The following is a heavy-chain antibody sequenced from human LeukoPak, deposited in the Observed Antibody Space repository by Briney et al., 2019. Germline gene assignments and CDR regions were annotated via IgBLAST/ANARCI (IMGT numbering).Heavy chain of an antibody. V-gene: IGHV1-2*07. CDR2: INPNTGGT. CDR1: ENTFTGYF. D-gene: IGHD3-9*01. Sequence: ASVKASGRPFENTFTGYFRHGVRQAPGKGLNWLGWINPNTGGTKYAHKFQGRVTMTRDTSIGTAYMELSTVTSDDTAVYFCARVHATGYFSLDLGYWGQGTLVTVSS. CDR3: ARVHATGYFSLDLGY. J-gene: IGHJ4*02.